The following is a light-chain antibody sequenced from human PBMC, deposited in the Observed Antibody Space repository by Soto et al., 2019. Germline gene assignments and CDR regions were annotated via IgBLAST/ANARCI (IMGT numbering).Light chain of an antibody. CDR2: GAF. J-gene: IGKJ4*01. Sequence: EIVMTQSPATLSVSPGERATLSCRASQNINFNLAWYQQKPGQAPRLLIYGAFTRATGIPARFSGSGSGTEFTLTISSLQPEDFAVYYCQQYNNWPPLTFSGGTKVKIK. CDR1: QNINFN. CDR3: QQYNNWPPLT. V-gene: IGKV3-15*01.